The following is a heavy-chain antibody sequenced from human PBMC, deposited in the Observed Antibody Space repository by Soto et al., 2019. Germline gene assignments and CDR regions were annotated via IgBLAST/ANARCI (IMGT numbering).Heavy chain of an antibody. J-gene: IGHJ4*02. CDR2: INPDSGAT. CDR3: ARGGCTDGVCTYYFDY. CDR1: GYTLTDYY. Sequence: QVQLVQSGAELKKPGASVKVSCKASGYTLTDYYIHWVRQAPGQGLEWMGWINPDSGATKSTQKFQGSVTMTMDTSISTAYMELTRLRSDDTAVYYCARGGCTDGVCTYYFDYWGQGTLITVSS. D-gene: IGHD2-8*01. V-gene: IGHV1-2*02.